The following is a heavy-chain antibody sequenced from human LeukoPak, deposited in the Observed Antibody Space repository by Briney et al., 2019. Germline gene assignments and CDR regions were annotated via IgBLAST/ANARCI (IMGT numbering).Heavy chain of an antibody. D-gene: IGHD6-6*01. V-gene: IGHV1-18*01. Sequence: ASVKVSCKASGYTFTSYGISWVRQSPGQGLEWMGWISAYNGNTNYAQKLQGRVTMTTDTSTSTAYMELRSLRSDDTAVYYCARIGDLSSSGLFDYWGQGTLVTVSS. CDR3: ARIGDLSSSGLFDY. J-gene: IGHJ4*02. CDR2: ISAYNGNT. CDR1: GYTFTSYG.